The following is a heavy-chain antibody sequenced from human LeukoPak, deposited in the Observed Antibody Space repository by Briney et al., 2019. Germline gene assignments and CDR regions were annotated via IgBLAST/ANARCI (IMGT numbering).Heavy chain of an antibody. CDR1: GGSIGTYY. CDR2: IYHSGST. J-gene: IGHJ4*02. Sequence: SGTLSLTCTVSGGSIGTYYWSWIRQSPGKGLEWIGYIYHSGSTKYNPSLKSRVTISVDTSKNQFSLKLSSVTAADTAVYYCVRDGYSVYDGLWGQGTLVTVSS. CDR3: VRDGYSVYDGL. V-gene: IGHV4-59*01. D-gene: IGHD5/OR15-5a*01.